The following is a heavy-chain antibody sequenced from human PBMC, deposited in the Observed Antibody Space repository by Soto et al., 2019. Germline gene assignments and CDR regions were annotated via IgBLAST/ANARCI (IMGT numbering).Heavy chain of an antibody. CDR2: ASYDGSYK. CDR1: GFTFSSFG. CDR3: AKARSVVATTPDFDY. J-gene: IGHJ4*02. V-gene: IGHV3-30*18. D-gene: IGHD5-12*01. Sequence: QVQLVESGGGVVQPGRSLRLSCAASGFTFSSFGMHWVRQAPGTGLEWVAVASYDGSYKYYADSVKGRFTISRDNSKNTLYLQVNSLRAEDTAVYYCAKARSVVATTPDFDYWGPGTLVTVSS.